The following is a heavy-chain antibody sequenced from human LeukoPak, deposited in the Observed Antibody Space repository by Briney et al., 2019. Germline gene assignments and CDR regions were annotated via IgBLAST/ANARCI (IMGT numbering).Heavy chain of an antibody. Sequence: ASVKVSCKASGYTFTNHDINWVRQATGPGLEWMGWMNPDSGNTGYAQKFQGRVTMTRDTSISTAYMELSSLRSEDTAVYYCASRVYDSSGYYDFDYWGQGTLVTVSS. V-gene: IGHV1-8*01. CDR2: MNPDSGNT. J-gene: IGHJ4*02. D-gene: IGHD3-22*01. CDR1: GYTFTNHD. CDR3: ASRVYDSSGYYDFDY.